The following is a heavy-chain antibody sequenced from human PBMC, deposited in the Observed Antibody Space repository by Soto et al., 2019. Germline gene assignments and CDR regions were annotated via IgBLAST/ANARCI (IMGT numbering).Heavy chain of an antibody. J-gene: IGHJ6*02. Sequence: PGGSLRLSCAASGFTFSSYGMHWVRQAPGKGLELVAVISYDGSNKYYADSVKGRFTISRDNSKNTLYLQMNSLRAEDTAVYYCAKDSEIDYSNPYYYYYGMDVWGQGTTVTVSS. CDR1: GFTFSSYG. CDR3: AKDSEIDYSNPYYYYYGMDV. CDR2: ISYDGSNK. D-gene: IGHD4-4*01. V-gene: IGHV3-30*18.